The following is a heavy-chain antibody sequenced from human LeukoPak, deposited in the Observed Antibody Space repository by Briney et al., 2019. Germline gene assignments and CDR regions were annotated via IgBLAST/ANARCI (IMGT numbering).Heavy chain of an antibody. D-gene: IGHD3-16*01. V-gene: IGHV3-23*01. CDR3: AKWACDYVEIGYFDH. Sequence: PGGSLRLSCAVSGFSLSNYAMSWVRQAPGKGLERVSLIIASSGSTVYADSVKGRFTISRDNSKNTLYLQMNSLRAEDTAVYYGAKWACDYVEIGYFDHWGQGTLVTVSS. J-gene: IGHJ4*02. CDR2: IIASSGST. CDR1: GFSLSNYA.